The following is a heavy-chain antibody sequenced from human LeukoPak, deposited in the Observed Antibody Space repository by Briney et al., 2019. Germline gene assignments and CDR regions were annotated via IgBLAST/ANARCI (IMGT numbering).Heavy chain of an antibody. CDR3: ASVYDSSGYYPF. D-gene: IGHD3-22*01. CDR1: GGSFSGYY. Sequence: SEPLSLTCAVYGGSFSGYYWSWIRQPPGKGLEWIGEINHSGSTNYNPSLKSRVTISVDTSKNQFSLQLSSVTAADTAVYYCASVYDSSGYYPFWGQGTLVTLSS. CDR2: INHSGST. V-gene: IGHV4-34*01. J-gene: IGHJ4*02.